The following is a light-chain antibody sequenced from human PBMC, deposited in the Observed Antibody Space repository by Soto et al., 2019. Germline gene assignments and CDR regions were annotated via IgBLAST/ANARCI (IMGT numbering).Light chain of an antibody. CDR1: QSVRSSY. Sequence: EIVLTQSPGTLSLSPGERATLSCRASQSVRSSYLAWYQQKPGQAPRLLIYGASSRATGIPARFSGGGSGTDFTLTISRLEPEDLAVYYCQQYGNSPTFGGGTKVEIK. V-gene: IGKV3-20*01. J-gene: IGKJ4*01. CDR2: GAS. CDR3: QQYGNSPT.